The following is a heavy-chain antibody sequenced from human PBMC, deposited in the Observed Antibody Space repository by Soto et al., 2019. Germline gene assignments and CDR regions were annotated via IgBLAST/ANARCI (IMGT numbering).Heavy chain of an antibody. CDR1: GDTFTSYV. CDR2: INAGNGNT. V-gene: IGHV1-3*01. CDR3: ARYSGSYRDAFDI. Sequence: ASVKVSCKASGDTFTSYVMQWVRQAPGQRLEWMGWINAGNGNTEYSQKFQGRVTITSDTSASTAYMELSSLKSEDTAVYYCARYSGSYRDAFDIWGQGTMVPVS. J-gene: IGHJ3*02. D-gene: IGHD1-26*01.